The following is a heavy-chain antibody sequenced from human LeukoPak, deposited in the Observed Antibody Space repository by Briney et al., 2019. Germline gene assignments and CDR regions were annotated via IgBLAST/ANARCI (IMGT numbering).Heavy chain of an antibody. CDR2: IYYSGRT. CDR3: ASLGVATMGGYFDY. V-gene: IGHV4-39*07. Sequence: SETLSLTCTVSGGSISSSNYYWGWIRQPPGKGLECIGSIYYSGRTYYNPSLKSRVTISVDTSKNQFSLKLSSVTAADTAVYYCASLGVATMGGYFDYWGQGTLVTVSS. J-gene: IGHJ4*02. CDR1: GGSISSSNYY. D-gene: IGHD5-12*01.